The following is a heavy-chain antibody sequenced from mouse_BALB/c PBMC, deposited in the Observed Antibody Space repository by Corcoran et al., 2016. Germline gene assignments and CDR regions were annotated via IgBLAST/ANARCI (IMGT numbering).Heavy chain of an antibody. D-gene: IGHD1-2*01. J-gene: IGHJ1*01. CDR3: APLLRLNWYFDV. CDR2: INTYTGEP. Sequence: QIQLVQSGPELKKPGETVKISCKASGYTFTNYGMNWVKQAPGKGLKWMGWINTYTGEPTYADDFKGRFAFSLETSASTAYLQINNLKNEDTATYFCAPLLRLNWYFDVWGAGTTVTVSS. V-gene: IGHV9-3-1*01. CDR1: GYTFTNYG.